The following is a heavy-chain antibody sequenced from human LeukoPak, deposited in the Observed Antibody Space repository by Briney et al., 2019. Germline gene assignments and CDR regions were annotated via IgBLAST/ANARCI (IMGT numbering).Heavy chain of an antibody. CDR1: GGSISSSNW. CDR3: ASHLRDGYNPFDY. Sequence: SGTLSLTCAVSGGSISSSNWWSWVRQPPGKGLEWIGEIYHSGSTNYNPSLKSRVTISVDKSKNQFSLKLSSVTAADTAVYYCASHLRDGYNPFDYWGQGTLVTVSS. CDR2: IYHSGST. V-gene: IGHV4-4*02. D-gene: IGHD5-24*01. J-gene: IGHJ4*02.